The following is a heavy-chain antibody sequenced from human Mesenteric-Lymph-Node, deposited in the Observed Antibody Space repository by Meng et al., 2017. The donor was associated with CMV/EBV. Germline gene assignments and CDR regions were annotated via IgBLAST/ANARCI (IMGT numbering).Heavy chain of an antibody. Sequence: GSLRLSCSVSGYSISSGYYWDWIRQPPGKGLEWIGNIYHSGSTNYNPSLRSRVAISMDTSKNQFSLTLTSATAADTAVYYCARGLSSSMNYWGQGTLVTVSS. CDR2: IYHSGST. J-gene: IGHJ4*02. CDR1: GYSISSGYY. CDR3: ARGLSSSMNY. V-gene: IGHV4-38-2*02. D-gene: IGHD2-2*01.